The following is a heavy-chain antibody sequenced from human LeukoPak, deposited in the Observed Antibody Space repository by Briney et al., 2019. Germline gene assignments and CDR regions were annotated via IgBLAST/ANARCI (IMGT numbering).Heavy chain of an antibody. V-gene: IGHV3-74*01. D-gene: IGHD6-19*01. CDR2: INGDGRNI. CDR3: AKDFSGSSGWSLDY. J-gene: IGHJ4*02. CDR1: GFTFSSYW. Sequence: GGSLRLSCVASGFTFSSYWMHWVRQDPRKGLVWVSRINGDGRNINYADSVRGRFTISRDNAKNTLYLQMNSLRAEDTAVYYCAKDFSGSSGWSLDYWGQGTLVTVSS.